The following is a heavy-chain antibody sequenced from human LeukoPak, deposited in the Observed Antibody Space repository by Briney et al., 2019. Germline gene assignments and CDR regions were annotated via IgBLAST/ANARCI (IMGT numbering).Heavy chain of an antibody. V-gene: IGHV3-21*01. CDR2: ISSSSSYI. J-gene: IGHJ4*02. Sequence: GGSLRLSCAASGFTFSSYEMNWVRQAPGKGLEWVSSISSSSSYIYYADSVKGRFTISRDNAKNSLYLQMNSLRAEDTAVYYCAREDNYDILTGYSKSIDYWGQGTLVTVSS. CDR1: GFTFSSYE. D-gene: IGHD3-9*01. CDR3: AREDNYDILTGYSKSIDY.